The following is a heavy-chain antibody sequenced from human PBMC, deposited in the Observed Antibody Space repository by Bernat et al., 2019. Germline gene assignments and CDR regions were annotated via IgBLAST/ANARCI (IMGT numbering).Heavy chain of an antibody. Sequence: EVQLLESGGGLVQPGGSLRLSCAASGFTFSSYAMSWVRQAPGKGLEWVSGISSSGNNTYYADSVKGRFTISRDNSKNTLYLQMNSLRVEDTAVYYCAKSTVTAVSATISAIDVFYYGIDVWGQGTTVTVSS. D-gene: IGHD2-21*02. V-gene: IGHV3-23*01. CDR2: ISSSGNNT. CDR1: GFTFSSYA. J-gene: IGHJ6*02. CDR3: AKSTVTAVSATISAIDVFYYGIDV.